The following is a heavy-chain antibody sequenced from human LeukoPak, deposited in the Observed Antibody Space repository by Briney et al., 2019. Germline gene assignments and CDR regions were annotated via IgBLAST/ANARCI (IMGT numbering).Heavy chain of an antibody. Sequence: ASVKVSCKASGYTFTSYYMHWVRQAPGQGLEWMGIINPSGGSTSYAQKFQGRVTMTRDMSTSTVYMELSSLRSEDTAVYCCAREGGNTPGDYWGQGTLVTVSS. CDR1: GYTFTSYY. CDR3: AREGGNTPGDY. V-gene: IGHV1-46*01. CDR2: INPSGGST. D-gene: IGHD4-23*01. J-gene: IGHJ4*02.